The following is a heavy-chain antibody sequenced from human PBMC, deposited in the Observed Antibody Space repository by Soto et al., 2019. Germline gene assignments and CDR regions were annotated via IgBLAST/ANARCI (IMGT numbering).Heavy chain of an antibody. CDR2: VYYSGST. D-gene: IGHD3-10*01. CDR1: GGSISSISSY. V-gene: IGHV4-39*01. Sequence: PSETLSLTCTVSGGSISSISSYWGWIRQPPGKGLEWIGNVYYSGSTYSNPSLKSRLTISADTSKNQFSLKLSSVTAADTAVYFCVRQSEYYYASGRAAPLYGMDVWGQGTTVTVSS. J-gene: IGHJ6*02. CDR3: VRQSEYYYASGRAAPLYGMDV.